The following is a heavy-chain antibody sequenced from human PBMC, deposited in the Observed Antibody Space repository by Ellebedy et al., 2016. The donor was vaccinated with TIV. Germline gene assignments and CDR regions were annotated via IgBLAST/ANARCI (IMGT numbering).Heavy chain of an antibody. CDR2: ISYDGSNK. CDR3: ARAFGSSIVGSYYYYGMDV. CDR1: GFTFSSYA. Sequence: GESLKISCAASGFTFSSYAMHWVRPAPGKGLEWVAVISYDGSNKYYADSVKGRFTISRDNSKNTLYLQMNSLRAEDTAVYYCARAFGSSIVGSYYYYGMDVWGQGTTVTVSS. J-gene: IGHJ6*02. D-gene: IGHD6-6*01. V-gene: IGHV3-30-3*01.